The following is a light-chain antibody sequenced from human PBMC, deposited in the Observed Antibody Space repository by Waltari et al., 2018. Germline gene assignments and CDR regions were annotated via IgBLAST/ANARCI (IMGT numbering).Light chain of an antibody. CDR1: SSDVGGDDS. V-gene: IGLV2-14*03. J-gene: IGLJ2*01. CDR3: CSQSSYNGVI. Sequence: QSALSQPASVSGSPGQSITISCTGSSSDVGGDDSVSWYQDHPGQVPKFIIYDVNNRPSGVSDRFSGSKSGHTASLTISGLQAEDEANYYCCSQSSYNGVIFGGGTKLTVL. CDR2: DVN.